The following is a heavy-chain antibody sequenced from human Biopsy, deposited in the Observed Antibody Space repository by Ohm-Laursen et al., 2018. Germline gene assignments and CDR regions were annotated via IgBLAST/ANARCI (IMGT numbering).Heavy chain of an antibody. V-gene: IGHV4-34*01. CDR1: NVSFSSFY. Sequence: GTLSLTCSVYNVSFSSFYWSWIRQPPGKGLEWIGEISHTGSTNYNPPLKSRVFMSVDTSRSQFSLRLRSVTAADTAMYYCASVVLGPTNDAFDLWGQGTMVVVSS. D-gene: IGHD3-22*01. CDR2: ISHTGST. J-gene: IGHJ3*01. CDR3: ASVVLGPTNDAFDL.